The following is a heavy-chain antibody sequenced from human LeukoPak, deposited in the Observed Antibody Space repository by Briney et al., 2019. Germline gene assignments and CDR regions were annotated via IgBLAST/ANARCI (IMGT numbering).Heavy chain of an antibody. CDR3: ARNPRPLNEVVSPDS. Sequence: PGGSLRLSCAASGFTFSSYSMNWVRQAPGKGLEWVSSISSSSSYIYYADSVKGRFTISRDNAKNSLYLQMNSLGAEDTAVYYCARNPRPLNEVVSPDSWGQGTLVTVSS. J-gene: IGHJ4*02. D-gene: IGHD2-2*01. CDR2: ISSSSSYI. V-gene: IGHV3-21*01. CDR1: GFTFSSYS.